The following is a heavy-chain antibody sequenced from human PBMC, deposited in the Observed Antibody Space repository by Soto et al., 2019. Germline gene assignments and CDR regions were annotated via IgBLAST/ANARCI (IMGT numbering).Heavy chain of an antibody. CDR1: GFTFDDYA. V-gene: IGHV3-9*03. Sequence: PGGSLRLSCAASGFTFDDYAMHWVRQAPGKGLEWVSGISWNSGSIGYADSVKGRFTISRDNAKNSLYLQMNSLRAEDMALYYCAKDIGSGSYYSYNWFDPWGQGTLVTVSS. CDR2: ISWNSGSI. CDR3: AKDIGSGSYYSYNWFDP. J-gene: IGHJ5*02. D-gene: IGHD3-10*01.